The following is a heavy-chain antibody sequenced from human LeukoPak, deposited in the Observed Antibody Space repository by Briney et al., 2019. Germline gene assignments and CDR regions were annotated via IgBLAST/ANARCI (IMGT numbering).Heavy chain of an antibody. CDR1: GFTFSSYA. J-gene: IGHJ2*01. CDR3: ARHITMVRGVIKRPDWFFDL. D-gene: IGHD3-10*01. V-gene: IGHV3-23*01. Sequence: GGSLRLSRAASGFTFSSYAMSWVRQAPGKGLEWVSGISGSGGSTYYADSVKGRFTISRDNSKNTLYLQMNSLRAEDTAVYYCARHITMVRGVIKRPDWFFDLWGRGTLVTVSS. CDR2: ISGSGGST.